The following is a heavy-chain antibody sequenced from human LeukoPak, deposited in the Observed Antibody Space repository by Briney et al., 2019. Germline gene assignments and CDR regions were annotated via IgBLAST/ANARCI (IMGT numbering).Heavy chain of an antibody. CDR1: GFTFSNCI. Sequence: GGSLRLSCVASGFTFSNCIMNWVRQAPGKGLEWVPYINNYGGTIYYADSVKGRFTISRDNAKNSLFLQMNSLRDEDTAVYYCATGLVGTTNYWGQGALVTVSS. CDR3: ATGLVGTTNY. J-gene: IGHJ4*02. V-gene: IGHV3-48*02. D-gene: IGHD1-26*01. CDR2: INNYGGTI.